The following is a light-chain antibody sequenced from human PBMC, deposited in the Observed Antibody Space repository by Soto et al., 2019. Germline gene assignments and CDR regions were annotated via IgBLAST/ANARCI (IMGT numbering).Light chain of an antibody. J-gene: IGKJ1*01. CDR1: QSISSW. CDR3: QQYNSYWT. V-gene: IGKV1-5*03. CDR2: KAS. Sequence: DIQMTQSPSTMSASVGDRVTITCRASQSISSWLAWYQQKPGKAPKLLIYKASSLESGVPSRFSGSGSGTEFTLTISSMPPDDFGTYYCQQYNSYWTFGQGTKVEIK.